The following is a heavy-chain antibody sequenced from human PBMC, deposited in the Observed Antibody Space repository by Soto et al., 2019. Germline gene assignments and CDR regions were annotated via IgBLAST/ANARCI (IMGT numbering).Heavy chain of an antibody. CDR2: IYYSGGT. V-gene: IGHV4-31*03. CDR3: ATLLGSHQHDSFGIDV. D-gene: IGHD2-2*01. Sequence: QMQLQESGPELVKPSQTLSLICTVSGYSMTSGSYYWSWIRHLPGKGLEWIGYIYYSGGTQFNPSLKSRVSMSVDTSKNPFSLRLSSVTAADTAVYYCATLLGSHQHDSFGIDVWGQGTTFTVSS. CDR1: GYSMTSGSYY. J-gene: IGHJ6*02.